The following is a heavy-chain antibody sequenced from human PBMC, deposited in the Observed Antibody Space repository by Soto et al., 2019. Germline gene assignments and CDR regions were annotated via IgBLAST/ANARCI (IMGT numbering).Heavy chain of an antibody. V-gene: IGHV1-69*08. Sequence: QVQLVQSGADVKKPGSSVKVSCKASGGTFSSYTISWVRQAPGQGLEWMGRIIPILGIANYAQKFQGRVTITADKSTSTAYMELSSLRSEDTAVYYCARDVEAYCGGDCYDYWGQGTLVTVSS. CDR2: IIPILGIA. CDR3: ARDVEAYCGGDCYDY. J-gene: IGHJ4*02. D-gene: IGHD2-21*01. CDR1: GGTFSSYT.